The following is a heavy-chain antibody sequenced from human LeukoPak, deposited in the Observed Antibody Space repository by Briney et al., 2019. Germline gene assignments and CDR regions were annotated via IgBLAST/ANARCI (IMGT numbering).Heavy chain of an antibody. Sequence: GGSLRLSCAASGFTFSTYWLHWVRQAPGKGLVWVSRTNADGSSTSYADSVKGRFTISRDNAKNTLYLQMNSLRADDTAVYYCARGGLEPVDYWGQGTLVTVSS. CDR3: ARGGLEPVDY. D-gene: IGHD1-1*01. J-gene: IGHJ4*02. CDR1: GFTFSTYW. V-gene: IGHV3-74*01. CDR2: TNADGSST.